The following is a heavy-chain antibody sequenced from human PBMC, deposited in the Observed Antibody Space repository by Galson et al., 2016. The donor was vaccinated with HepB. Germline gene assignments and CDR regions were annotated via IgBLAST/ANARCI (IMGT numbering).Heavy chain of an antibody. CDR1: GGSINSSNW. D-gene: IGHD2-2*01. CDR2: IYHSGST. V-gene: IGHV4-4*02. Sequence: ETLSLTCAVSGGSINSSNWWSWVRQPPGKGLEWIGEIYHSGSTNYNPSLKSRVTISVDKSKKQFSLKLTSVTAADTAGYYCARVSLTAPVPFCSSTSCLPFDPWGQGTLVTVSS. J-gene: IGHJ5*02. CDR3: ARVSLTAPVPFCSSTSCLPFDP.